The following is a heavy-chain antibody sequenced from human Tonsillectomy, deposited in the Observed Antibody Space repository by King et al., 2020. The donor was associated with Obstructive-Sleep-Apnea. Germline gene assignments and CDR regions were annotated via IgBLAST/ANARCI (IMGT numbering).Heavy chain of an antibody. D-gene: IGHD3-10*01. V-gene: IGHV5-51*01. CDR3: ARSSRIPEGRRRNLGLLVPYYYYGMDV. J-gene: IGHJ6*02. CDR2: IYPGDSDT. Sequence: VQLVESGAEVKKPGESLKISCKGSGYSFTSYWIGWVRQMPGKGLEWIGIIYPGDSDTRYSPSFQGQVTISADKSISTAYLQWRSLKASDTAMYYCARSSRIPEGRRRNLGLLVPYYYYGMDVWGQGTTVTVSS. CDR1: GYSFTSYW.